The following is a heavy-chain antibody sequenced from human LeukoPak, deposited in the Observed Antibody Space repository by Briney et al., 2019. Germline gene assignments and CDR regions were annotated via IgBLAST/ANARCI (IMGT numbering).Heavy chain of an antibody. Sequence: GSLRLSCAASGFTVSSNYMYWVRQAPGKGLEWVSVIYSEGNTYYADSVKGRFTISRDNPKSTVYLQMNRLRAEDTAVYYCAREGSNWSFDYWGQGTLVTVSS. CDR3: AREGSNWSFDY. V-gene: IGHV3-53*01. D-gene: IGHD6-13*01. J-gene: IGHJ4*02. CDR1: GFTVSSNY. CDR2: IYSEGNT.